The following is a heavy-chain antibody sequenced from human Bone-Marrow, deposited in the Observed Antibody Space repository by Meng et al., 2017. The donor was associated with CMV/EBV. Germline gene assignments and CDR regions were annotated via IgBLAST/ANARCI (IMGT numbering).Heavy chain of an antibody. CDR1: GFTFSSYA. V-gene: IGHV3-64*02. J-gene: IGHJ4*02. CDR3: ARDWGDYYDSSGYYEH. Sequence: LSLTCAASGFTFSSYAMHWVRQAPGKGLEYVSAISSNGGSTYYADSVKGRFTISRDNSKNTLYLQMGSLRAEDMAVYYCARDWGDYYDSSGYYEHWGQGTLVTVSS. CDR2: ISSNGGST. D-gene: IGHD3-22*01.